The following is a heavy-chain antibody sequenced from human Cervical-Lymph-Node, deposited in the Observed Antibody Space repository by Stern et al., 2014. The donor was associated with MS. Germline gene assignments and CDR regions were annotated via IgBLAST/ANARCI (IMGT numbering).Heavy chain of an antibody. CDR1: GGSISSSGYY. CDR2: IHDSGST. D-gene: IGHD1-26*01. J-gene: IGHJ5*02. V-gene: IGHV4-61*02. CDR3: ATTRWDLFTWNWFDP. Sequence: VQLVESGPGLVKPSQTLSLTCTVSGGSISSSGYYWSWIRQPADKGLEWIGRIHDSGSTYYNPSLKSPVTISMAMAKNQFSLKRTSVTAADTAVYYCATTRWDLFTWNWFDPWGQGTLVTVSS.